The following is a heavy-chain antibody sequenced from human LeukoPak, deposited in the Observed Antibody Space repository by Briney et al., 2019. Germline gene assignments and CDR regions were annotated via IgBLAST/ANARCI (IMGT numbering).Heavy chain of an antibody. D-gene: IGHD5-24*01. CDR3: ARDIRAGGWLQFSYYYYGMDV. V-gene: IGHV3-53*01. J-gene: IGHJ6*02. CDR2: IYSGGST. Sequence: RPGGSLRLSCAASGFTVSSNYMSWVRQAPGKGLEWVSVIYSGGSTYYADSVKGRFTISRDNSKNTLYLQMNSLRAEDTAVYYCARDIRAGGWLQFSYYYYGMDVWGQGTTVTVSS. CDR1: GFTVSSNY.